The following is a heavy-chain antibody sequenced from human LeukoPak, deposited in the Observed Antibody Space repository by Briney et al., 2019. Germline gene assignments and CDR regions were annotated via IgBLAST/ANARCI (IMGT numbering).Heavy chain of an antibody. D-gene: IGHD2-21*02. Sequence: SETLSLTCTVSGGSISSYYWTWIRQPPGKGLEWIGYIYYTGTTNYNPSLKGRVTISIDTSKNQFSLRLTSVTAADTAVYYCARSTGGNSAYWGRGILVTVSP. V-gene: IGHV4-59*08. CDR1: GGSISSYY. CDR3: ARSTGGNSAY. CDR2: IYYTGTT. J-gene: IGHJ4*02.